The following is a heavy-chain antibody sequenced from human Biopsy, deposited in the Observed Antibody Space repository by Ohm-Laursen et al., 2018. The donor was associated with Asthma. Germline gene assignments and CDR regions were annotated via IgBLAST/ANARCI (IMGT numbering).Heavy chain of an antibody. CDR1: GYSLTDLP. V-gene: IGHV1-24*01. CDR3: ASDFPKDYVRYNFQF. D-gene: IGHD4-17*01. J-gene: IGHJ4*02. CDR2: HDHEEGGT. Sequence: GASVKVSCKLSGYSLTDLPMHWVRQAPGQGLEWMGGHDHEEGGTVNARRFQGRVTMTEDTSTDTAYMELSSLSSDDTAVYYCASDFPKDYVRYNFQFWGQGTLVTVSS.